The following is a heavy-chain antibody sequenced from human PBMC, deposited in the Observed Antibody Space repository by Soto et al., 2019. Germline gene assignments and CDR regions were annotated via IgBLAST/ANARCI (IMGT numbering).Heavy chain of an antibody. J-gene: IGHJ4*02. CDR2: IYYSGST. CDR3: ARDQVAGTYYFDY. D-gene: IGHD2-15*01. CDR1: GGSVRSYY. V-gene: IGHV4-59*02. Sequence: PSETLALTCTVSGGSVRSYYWSWIRQPPGKGLEWIGYIYYSGSTNYNPSLKSRVTISVDTSKNQFSLKLSSVTAADTAAYYCARDQVAGTYYFDYWGQGTLVTVSS.